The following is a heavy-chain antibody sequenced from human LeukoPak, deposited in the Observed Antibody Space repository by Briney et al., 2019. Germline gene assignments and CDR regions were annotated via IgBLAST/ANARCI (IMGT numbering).Heavy chain of an antibody. D-gene: IGHD6-13*01. CDR3: ARGLISSSWYLVYGYFDL. V-gene: IGHV4-59*01. CDR1: GGSIGSYY. Sequence: SETLSLTCTVSGGSIGSYYWSWIRQPPGKGLEWIGYIYYSGSTNYNPSLKSRVTISVDTSKNQFSLKLSSVTAADTAVYYCARGLISSSWYLVYGYFDLWGRGTLVTVSS. CDR2: IYYSGST. J-gene: IGHJ2*01.